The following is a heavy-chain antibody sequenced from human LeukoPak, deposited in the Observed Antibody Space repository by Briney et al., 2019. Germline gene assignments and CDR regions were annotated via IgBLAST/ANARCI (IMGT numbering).Heavy chain of an antibody. CDR1: GGSISDHY. V-gene: IGHV4-59*11. J-gene: IGHJ4*02. CDR2: ISYSGRT. CDR3: ARVFSDSSGYPFDN. D-gene: IGHD3-22*01. Sequence: PSETLSLTCIVSGGSISDHYWSWIRQPPGKGLDWIGHISYSGRTNYNPSLKSRVTISLDTSRNQFSLKLTSVPAADTAVYYCARVFSDSSGYPFDNWGQGTLVTVSS.